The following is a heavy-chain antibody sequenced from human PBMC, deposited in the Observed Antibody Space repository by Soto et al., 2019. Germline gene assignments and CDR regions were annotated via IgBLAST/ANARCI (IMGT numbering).Heavy chain of an antibody. Sequence: EVQLVESWGGLVQPGGSLRLSCTTSGFTFTNYWMAWVRQAPGKGLEWLGNTKQDESETYYACSVEGRFTSSRDNTKNSLYLQMNRLRAEDTAVYYCATIDVVTFHYLSMGPLVTVSS. V-gene: IGHV3-7*02. J-gene: IGHJ4*02. CDR3: ATIDVVTFHY. D-gene: IGHD4-4*01. CDR1: GFTFTNYW. CDR2: TKQDESET.